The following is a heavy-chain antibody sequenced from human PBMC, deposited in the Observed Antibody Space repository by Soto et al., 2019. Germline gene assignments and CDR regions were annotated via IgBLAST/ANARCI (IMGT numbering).Heavy chain of an antibody. Sequence: VGSLRLSCAASGFTFSSYGMHWVRQAPGKGLEWVAVISYDGSNKYYADSVKGRFTISRDNSKNTLYLQMNSLRAEDTAVYYCAKDRAETFDYWGQGTLVTVSS. CDR2: ISYDGSNK. J-gene: IGHJ4*02. V-gene: IGHV3-30*18. CDR1: GFTFSSYG. CDR3: AKDRAETFDY.